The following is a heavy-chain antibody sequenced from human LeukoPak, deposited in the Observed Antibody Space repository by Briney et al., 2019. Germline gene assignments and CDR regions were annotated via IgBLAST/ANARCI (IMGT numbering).Heavy chain of an antibody. CDR3: ARVQGDGYNYLGY. CDR1: GGSISSHY. D-gene: IGHD5-24*01. V-gene: IGHV4-59*11. CDR2: IYYSGST. Sequence: SETLSLTCTVSGGSISSHYWSWIRQPPGKGLEWIGYIYYSGSTNYNPSLKSRVTISVDTSKNQFSLKLSSVTAADTAVYYCARVQGDGYNYLGYWGQGTLVTVSS. J-gene: IGHJ4*02.